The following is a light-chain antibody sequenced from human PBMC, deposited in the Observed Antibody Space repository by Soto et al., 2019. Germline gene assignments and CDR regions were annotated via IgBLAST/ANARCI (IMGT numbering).Light chain of an antibody. CDR3: QQCVTAPLT. CDR1: QSLSKNY. CDR2: DAS. Sequence: EIVLTQSPGTLSLSPGERATLSCRASQSLSKNYLAWYQHKPGQAPRLLIHDASNRATGIPDRFSGSGSGQDFTPTISSLEPEDSAVYYCQQCVTAPLTFGPGTKVEL. J-gene: IGKJ1*01. V-gene: IGKV3-20*01.